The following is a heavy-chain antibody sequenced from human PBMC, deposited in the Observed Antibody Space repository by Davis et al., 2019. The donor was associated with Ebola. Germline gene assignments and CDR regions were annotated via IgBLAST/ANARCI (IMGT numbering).Heavy chain of an antibody. CDR2: ISYDGSNK. CDR3: ARSRWFRGRDAFDI. CDR1: GFTFSSYA. D-gene: IGHD3-10*01. V-gene: IGHV3-30-3*01. Sequence: GESLKISCAASGFTFSSYAMHWVRQAPGKGLEWVAVISYDGSNKYYADSVKGRFTISRDNSKNTLYLQMNSLRAEDTAVYYCARSRWFRGRDAFDIWGQGTMVTVSS. J-gene: IGHJ3*02.